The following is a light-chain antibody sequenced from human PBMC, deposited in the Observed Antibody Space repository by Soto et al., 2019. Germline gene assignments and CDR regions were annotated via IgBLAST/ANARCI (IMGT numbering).Light chain of an antibody. CDR1: SSNIGAGHD. J-gene: IGLJ1*01. CDR3: QSYDSSLSGYV. CDR2: GNS. V-gene: IGLV1-40*01. Sequence: QSVLTQPPSVSGAPGQRVTISGTGSSSNIGAGHDVHWYQQLPGTAPKLLIYGNSNRPSGVPDRFSGSKSGTSASLAITGLQAEDEADYYCQSYDSSLSGYVFGTGTKLTVL.